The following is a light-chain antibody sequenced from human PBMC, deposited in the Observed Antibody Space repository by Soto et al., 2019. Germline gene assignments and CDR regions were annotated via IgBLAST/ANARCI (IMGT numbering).Light chain of an antibody. CDR2: GAS. J-gene: IGKJ4*02. CDR1: QSVSSSY. Sequence: EIVLTQSPGTLSLSPGERATLSGRASQSVSSSYLAWYQQKPGQAPRLLIYGASSRATGIPDRFSGSGSGTDFNLTISRLEPEDYAVYYCQQYDSSPLTFGGGTKVEIK. CDR3: QQYDSSPLT. V-gene: IGKV3-20*01.